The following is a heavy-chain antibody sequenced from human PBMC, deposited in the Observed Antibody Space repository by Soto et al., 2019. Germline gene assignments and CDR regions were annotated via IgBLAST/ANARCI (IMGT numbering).Heavy chain of an antibody. Sequence: QLQLQESGSGLVKPSQTLSLTCAVSGGSISSGNFYAWSWIRQPPGKGLEWIGSISHTGRTSYNPSLKGRVTMSVDKSKNQFSLKLSSVTAADMAVYYCARAVAPYLGTWFDPWGQGSLVIVSS. CDR2: ISHTGRT. V-gene: IGHV4-30-2*01. CDR3: ARAVAPYLGTWFDP. D-gene: IGHD3-16*01. J-gene: IGHJ5*02. CDR1: GGSISSGNFYA.